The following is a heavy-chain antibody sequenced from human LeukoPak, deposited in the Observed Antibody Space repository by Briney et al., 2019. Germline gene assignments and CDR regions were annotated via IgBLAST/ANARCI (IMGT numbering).Heavy chain of an antibody. D-gene: IGHD5-12*01. CDR1: GFPFSDYD. CDR2: ISSSGSTI. J-gene: IGHJ4*02. CDR3: AAWWLRSSFDY. Sequence: GGSLRLSCAASGFPFSDYDMSWIRQAPGKGLEWVSYISSSGSTIYYADSVKGRFTISRDNAKNSLYLQMNSLRAEDTAVYYCAAWWLRSSFDYWGQGTLVTVSS. V-gene: IGHV3-11*04.